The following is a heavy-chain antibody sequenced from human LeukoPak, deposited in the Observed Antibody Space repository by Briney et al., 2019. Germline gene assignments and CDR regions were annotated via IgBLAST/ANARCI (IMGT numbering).Heavy chain of an antibody. D-gene: IGHD6-13*01. CDR1: GFTFSTNA. CDR3: TKNQILDDSGSWYAF. V-gene: IGHV3-23*01. CDR2: VSDGGGRT. Sequence: GGSLRLSCGASGFTFSTNAMSWVRQAPGKGLEWVSGVSDGGGRTFYAESVKGRFTVSRDNSKNTLYLRMNSLRAGDTAIYYCTKNQILDDSGSWYAFWGQGTLVTVSS. J-gene: IGHJ4*02.